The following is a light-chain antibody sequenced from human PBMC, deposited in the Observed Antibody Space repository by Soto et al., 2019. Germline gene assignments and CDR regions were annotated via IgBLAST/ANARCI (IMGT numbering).Light chain of an antibody. CDR1: QSVSSNY. CDR2: GAS. J-gene: IGKJ5*01. Sequence: EVLLTQSPGPLSLSPGGRATLSLIAIQSVSSNYLAWYQQKPGQAPRLLIYGASSRATGIPDRFSGSGSGTDFTLTISRLEPEDFAVYHCQQYGSSPIITFGQGTRLEIK. V-gene: IGKV3-20*01. CDR3: QQYGSSPIIT.